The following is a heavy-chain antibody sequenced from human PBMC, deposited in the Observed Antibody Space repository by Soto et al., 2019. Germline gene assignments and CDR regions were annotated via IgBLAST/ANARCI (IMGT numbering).Heavy chain of an antibody. CDR2: ISAYNGNT. CDR1: GYTFTSYG. Sequence: ASVKVSCKASGYTFTSYGISWVRQAPGQGLEWMGWISAYNGNTNYAQKLQGRVTMTTDTSTRTAYMELRSLRSDDTPVYDCAGSPFRSGGSCYSCKWFDPWGQGTLVTVSS. V-gene: IGHV1-18*01. CDR3: AGSPFRSGGSCYSCKWFDP. D-gene: IGHD2-15*01. J-gene: IGHJ5*02.